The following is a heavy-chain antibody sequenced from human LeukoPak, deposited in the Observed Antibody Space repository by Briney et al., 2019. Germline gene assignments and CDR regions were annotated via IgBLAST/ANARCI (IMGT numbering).Heavy chain of an antibody. V-gene: IGHV3-30*04. CDR2: ISYDGSSK. D-gene: IGHD5-18*01. J-gene: IGHJ4*02. CDR3: VKDLWSRVDTANFDY. Sequence: GRSLRLSCAASGFTFSSYAMHWVRQASGKGLEWVAVISYDGSSKNYADSVKGRFTISRDNSKNTLYLQMTSLRPEDTAVYYCVKDLWSRVDTANFDYWGQGTLVTVSS. CDR1: GFTFSSYA.